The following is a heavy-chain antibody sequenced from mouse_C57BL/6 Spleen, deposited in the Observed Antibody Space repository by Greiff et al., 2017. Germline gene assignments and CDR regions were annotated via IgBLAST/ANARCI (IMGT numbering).Heavy chain of an antibody. CDR3: ARDSNYYAMDY. Sequence: EVMLVESGGGLVKPGGSLKLSCAASGFTFSDYGMHWVRQAPEKGLEWVAYISSGSSTIYYADTVKGRFTSSRDNAKNTLFLQMTSLRSEDTAMYYCARDSNYYAMDYWGQGTSVTVSS. CDR1: GFTFSDYG. V-gene: IGHV5-17*01. J-gene: IGHJ4*01. D-gene: IGHD2-5*01. CDR2: ISSGSSTI.